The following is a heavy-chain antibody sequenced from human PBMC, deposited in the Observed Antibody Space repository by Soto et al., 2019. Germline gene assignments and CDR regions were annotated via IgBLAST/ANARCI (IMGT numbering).Heavy chain of an antibody. V-gene: IGHV4-39*01. CDR1: GGSVTNSSYY. CDR3: VSHRNTVPTQDSFDY. CDR2: VYYRGRS. Sequence: PSETLSLTCTVSGGSVTNSSYYWGWIRQSPGKGLEWIGSVYYRGRSYSKSSVKSRVTTSVDTSKNRFSMSLNSVTASDTAVYFCVSHRNTVPTQDSFDYWGPGGLVTVSS. J-gene: IGHJ4*02. D-gene: IGHD2-2*02.